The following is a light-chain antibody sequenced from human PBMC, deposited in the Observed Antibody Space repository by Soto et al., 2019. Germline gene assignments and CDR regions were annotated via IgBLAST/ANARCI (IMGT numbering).Light chain of an antibody. Sequence: EIVLTQSAGTLSLSPGERATLSCRAIQTMRSSHLAWYQQKPGQAPRLLIYGASTRTFDVPDRFSGSGSGTEFTLTISSLQSEDFAVYYCQQYNNWPPWTFGQGTKVDIK. V-gene: IGKV3D-15*01. CDR2: GAS. CDR1: QTMRSSH. CDR3: QQYNNWPPWT. J-gene: IGKJ1*01.